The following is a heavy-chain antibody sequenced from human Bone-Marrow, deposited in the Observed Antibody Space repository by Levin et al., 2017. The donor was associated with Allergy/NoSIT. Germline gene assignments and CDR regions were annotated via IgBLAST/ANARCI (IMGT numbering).Heavy chain of an antibody. CDR1: GFSLSTSGMC. CDR3: ARIPNLGYSYGYYYGMDV. CDR2: IDWDDDK. V-gene: IGHV2-70*11. Sequence: SGPTLVKPTQTLTLTCTFSGFSLSTSGMCVSWIRQPPGKALEWLARIDWDDDKYYSTSLKTRPTISKDTSKNQVVLTMTNMDPGETATYYCARIPNLGYSYGYYYGMDVWGQGTTVTVSS. D-gene: IGHD5-18*01. J-gene: IGHJ6*02.